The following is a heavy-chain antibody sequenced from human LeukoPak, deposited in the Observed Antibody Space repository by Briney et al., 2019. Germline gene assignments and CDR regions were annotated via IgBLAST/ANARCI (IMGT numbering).Heavy chain of an antibody. V-gene: IGHV3-7*01. J-gene: IGHJ3*02. CDR3: ARGLLDAFDI. Sequence: GGTLRLSCAASGFTISSYWMSWVRQAPGKGLEWVANIKQDGSEKYCVDFVKGRFTISRDNAKNSLYLQMNSLRAEDTAVYYCARGLLDAFDIWGQGTMVTVSS. CDR2: IKQDGSEK. CDR1: GFTISSYW.